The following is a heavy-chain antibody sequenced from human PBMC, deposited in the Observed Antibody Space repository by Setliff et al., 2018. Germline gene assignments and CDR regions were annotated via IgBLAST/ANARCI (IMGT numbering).Heavy chain of an antibody. CDR2: INPGGSEE. Sequence: GGSLRLSCGASGFTYNNDWVSWVRQAPGEGLEWLASINPGGSEEYYLDSVKGRFTISRDNAKTSLYLLMNSLRADDTAVYFCASATGYWGQGILVTVSS. CDR3: ASATGY. V-gene: IGHV3-7*01. J-gene: IGHJ4*02. CDR1: GFTYNNDW.